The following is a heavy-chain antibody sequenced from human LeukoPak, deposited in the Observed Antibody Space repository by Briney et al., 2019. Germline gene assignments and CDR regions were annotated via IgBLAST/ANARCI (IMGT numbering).Heavy chain of an antibody. V-gene: IGHV4-59*01. D-gene: IGHD3-3*01. CDR2: IYYSGST. CDR3: ASSPAGDYDFWSGPYYFDY. CDR1: GGSISSYY. Sequence: PETLSLTCTVSGGSISSYYWSWIRQPPGKGLEWIGYIYYSGSTNYNPSLKSRVTISVDTSKNQFSLKLSSVTAADTAVYYCASSPAGDYDFWSGPYYFDYWGQGTLVTVSS. J-gene: IGHJ4*02.